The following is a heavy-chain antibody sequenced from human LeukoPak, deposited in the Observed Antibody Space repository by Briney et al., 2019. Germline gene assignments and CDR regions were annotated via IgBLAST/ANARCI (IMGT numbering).Heavy chain of an antibody. CDR2: IYYSGST. J-gene: IGHJ5*02. Sequence: PSQTLSLTCTVSGGSISSGGYYWSWIRQHPGKGLEWIGYIYYSGSTNYNPSLKSRVTISVDTSKNQFSLKLSSVTAADTAVYYCARSRPHYVWGSYPRNWFDPWGQGTLVTVSS. CDR3: ARSRPHYVWGSYPRNWFDP. D-gene: IGHD3-16*02. CDR1: GGSISSGGYY. V-gene: IGHV4-31*03.